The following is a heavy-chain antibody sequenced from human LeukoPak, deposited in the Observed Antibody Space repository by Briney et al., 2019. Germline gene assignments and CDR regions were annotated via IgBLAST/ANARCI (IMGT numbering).Heavy chain of an antibody. CDR2: VYPNGST. CDR1: AGSISSGGYY. V-gene: IGHV4-61*02. CDR3: ASGSGYSSGWFGDYYMDV. D-gene: IGHD6-19*01. Sequence: SETLSLTCSVSAGSISSGGYYWNWVRQPAGKGLEWIGRVYPNGSTNYNPSLKSRVTFSIDKSKKHFSLRLTSVTAADTAVYYCASGSGYSSGWFGDYYMDVWGKGTTVTISS. J-gene: IGHJ6*03.